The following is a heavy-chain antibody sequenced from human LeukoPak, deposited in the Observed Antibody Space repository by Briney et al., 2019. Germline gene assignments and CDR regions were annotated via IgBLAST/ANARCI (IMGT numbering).Heavy chain of an antibody. Sequence: GGSLRLSCAASGFTFSSYAMHWVRQAPGKGLEYVSAISSNGGSTYYANSVKGRFTISRDNSKNTLYLQMNSLIVEDTAVYYCAKTGFQWGYYFYYMDVWGKGTTVTVSS. CDR2: ISSNGGST. V-gene: IGHV3-64*01. CDR3: AKTGFQWGYYFYYMDV. CDR1: GFTFSSYA. D-gene: IGHD1-14*01. J-gene: IGHJ6*03.